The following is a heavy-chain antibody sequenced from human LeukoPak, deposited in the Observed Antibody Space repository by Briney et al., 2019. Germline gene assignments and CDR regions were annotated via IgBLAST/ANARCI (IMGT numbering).Heavy chain of an antibody. CDR3: ASWPVGWYGEDS. CDR1: GFTFSSYA. J-gene: IGHJ4*02. D-gene: IGHD6-19*01. Sequence: PGGSLRLSCSASGFTFSSYAMSWVRQAPGKGLEWVSAISGSGGSTYYADSVEGRFTISRDNSKNTLYLQMNSLRAEDTAVYYCASWPVGWYGEDSWGQGTLVTVSS. CDR2: ISGSGGST. V-gene: IGHV3-23*01.